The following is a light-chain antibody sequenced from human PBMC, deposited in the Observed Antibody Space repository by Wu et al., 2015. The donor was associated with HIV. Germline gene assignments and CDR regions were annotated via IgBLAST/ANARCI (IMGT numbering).Light chain of an antibody. Sequence: AIQLTQSPPSLSASVGDRVTITCRASQGVSTDIAWYQHIPGKSPKLLIFDASTLRSGVPSRFSGSGFGTEFTLTISSLQPDDFATYYCQQYNSYPWTFGQGT. V-gene: IGKV1-13*02. CDR2: DAS. CDR1: QGVSTD. J-gene: IGKJ1*01. CDR3: QQYNSYPWT.